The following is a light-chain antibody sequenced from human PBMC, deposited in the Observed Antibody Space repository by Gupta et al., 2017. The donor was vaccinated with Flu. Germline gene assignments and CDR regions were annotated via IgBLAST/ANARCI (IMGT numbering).Light chain of an antibody. V-gene: IGLV4-69*01. CDR3: QTWGTGFNWV. Sequence: KLTCTLSRAHSSYASAYHHQPPEKDPRYLMRLNSDDSPSKGAALPVRFSGSSSGAARSLTISRLPAEDDADYYSQTWGTGFNWVFGGGTKLTVL. J-gene: IGLJ3*02. CDR2: LNSDDSP. CDR1: RAHSSYA.